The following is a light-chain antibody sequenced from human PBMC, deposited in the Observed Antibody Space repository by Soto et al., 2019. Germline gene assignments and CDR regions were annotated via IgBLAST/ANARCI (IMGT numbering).Light chain of an antibody. CDR2: WAS. CDR1: QSVLYSSNNKND. CDR3: QQYYSIPIT. J-gene: IGKJ5*01. V-gene: IGKV4-1*01. Sequence: DIVMTQSPDSLAVSLGERATINCKSSQSVLYSSNNKNDLAWYQQKPGQPPKLLIYWASIRESGVPDRFSGSGSGTDFTLTISSLQAEDVAVYYCQQYYSIPITFGQGTRLEIK.